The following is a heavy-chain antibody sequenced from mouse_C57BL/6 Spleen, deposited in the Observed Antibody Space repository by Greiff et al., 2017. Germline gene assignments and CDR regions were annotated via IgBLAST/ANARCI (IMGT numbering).Heavy chain of an antibody. J-gene: IGHJ2*01. CDR3: ARETGDVGFDY. Sequence: ESGPGLVKPSQSLSLTCSVTGYSITSGYYWNWIRQFPGNKLEWMGYISYDGSNNYNPSLKNRISITRDTSKNQFFLKLNSVTTEDTATYYCARETGDVGFDYWGQGTTLTVSS. CDR2: ISYDGSN. D-gene: IGHD3-3*01. CDR1: GYSITSGYY. V-gene: IGHV3-6*01.